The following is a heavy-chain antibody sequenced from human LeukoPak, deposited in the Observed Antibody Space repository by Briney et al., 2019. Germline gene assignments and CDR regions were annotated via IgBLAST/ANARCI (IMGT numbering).Heavy chain of an antibody. CDR3: ARVIAAADRRAFDI. J-gene: IGHJ3*02. CDR2: INTNTGNP. D-gene: IGHD6-13*01. CDR1: GYTFTNYG. Sequence: ASVKVSCKASGYTFTNYGLSWVRQAPGQGLEWMGWINTNTGNPTYAQGFTGRFVFSLDTSVSTAYLQISSLKAEDTAVYYCARVIAAADRRAFDIWGQGTMVTVSS. V-gene: IGHV7-4-1*02.